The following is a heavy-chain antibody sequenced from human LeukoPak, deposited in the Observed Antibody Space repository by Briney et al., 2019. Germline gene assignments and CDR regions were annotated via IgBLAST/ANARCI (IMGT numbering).Heavy chain of an antibody. V-gene: IGHV1-2*07. D-gene: IGHD2-15*01. CDR1: GYTFTGYY. Sequence: GASVKVSCKASGYTFTGYYMHWVRQAPGQGLKWMGWINPNSGGTIKADKFQARVTMTREMSISTAYMQLSRLRSDDTAVYYCARVGVMLPEAPFTWGQGTLVTVSS. J-gene: IGHJ5*02. CDR2: INPNSGGT. CDR3: ARVGVMLPEAPFT.